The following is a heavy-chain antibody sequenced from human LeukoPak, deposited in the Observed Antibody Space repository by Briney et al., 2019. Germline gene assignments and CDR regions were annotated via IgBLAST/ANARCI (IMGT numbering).Heavy chain of an antibody. J-gene: IGHJ4*02. Sequence: PGGSLRLSCAASGFTFSSYAMSWVRQAPGKGLEWVSAISRSGGSTYYADSVKGRFTISRDNSKNTLYLQMSSLRAEDTAVYYCAKVGLWLRGGYSYGYYDYWGQGTLVTVSS. V-gene: IGHV3-23*01. CDR3: AKVGLWLRGGYSYGYYDY. D-gene: IGHD5-18*01. CDR1: GFTFSSYA. CDR2: ISRSGGST.